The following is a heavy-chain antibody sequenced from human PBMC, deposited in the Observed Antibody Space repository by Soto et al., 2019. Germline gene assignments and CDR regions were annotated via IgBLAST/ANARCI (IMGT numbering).Heavy chain of an antibody. Sequence: SETLSLTCTVSGGSISSGDYYWSWIRQPPGKGLEWIGYIYYSGSTYYNPSLKSRVTISVDTSKNQFSLKLSSVTAADTAVYYCARAEVRLYWGGDCYSSFFDYWGRGTLVTVSA. D-gene: IGHD2-21*02. CDR1: GGSISSGDYY. J-gene: IGHJ4*02. V-gene: IGHV4-30-4*01. CDR2: IYYSGST. CDR3: ARAEVRLYWGGDCYSSFFDY.